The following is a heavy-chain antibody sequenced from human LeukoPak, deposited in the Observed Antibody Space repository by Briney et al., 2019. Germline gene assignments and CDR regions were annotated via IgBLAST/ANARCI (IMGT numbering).Heavy chain of an antibody. CDR3: ARVYCSGGSCYDLGIPFDY. D-gene: IGHD2-15*01. J-gene: IGHJ4*02. CDR1: GFTFSSYS. Sequence: GGSLRLSCAASGFTFSSYSMNWVRQAPGKGLEWVSYISSSSSTIYYADSVKGRSTISRDNAKNSLYLQMNSLRAEDTAVYYCARVYCSGGSCYDLGIPFDYWGQGTLVTVSS. CDR2: ISSSSSTI. V-gene: IGHV3-48*01.